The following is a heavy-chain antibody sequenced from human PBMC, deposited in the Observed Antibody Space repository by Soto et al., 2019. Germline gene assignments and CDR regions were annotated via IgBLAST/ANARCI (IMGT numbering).Heavy chain of an antibody. CDR2: IYYSGST. CDR3: ARGARVVPAAIYY. V-gene: IGHV4-59*01. J-gene: IGHJ4*02. CDR1: GGSISSYY. D-gene: IGHD2-2*01. Sequence: PSETLSLTCTVSGGSISSYYWSWIRQPPGKGLEWIGYIYYSGSTDYNPSLNSRVTISIDTSKNQFSLRLSSVTAADTAVYYCARGARVVPAAIYYWGQGILVTVSS.